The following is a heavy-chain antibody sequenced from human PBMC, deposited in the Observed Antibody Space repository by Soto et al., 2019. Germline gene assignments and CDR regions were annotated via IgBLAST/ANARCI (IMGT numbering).Heavy chain of an antibody. V-gene: IGHV3-23*01. Sequence: EVQLLESGGGLVQPGGSLRLSCAASGFTLSSYAMSWFRQAPGKGLEWVSAISGSGNRTFHADSVKGLFTISRDNSKNPHYLQMNRLRVEDTAVYYCAKEVTRGSYSNYYYGLDVWGQGTTVTIS. CDR2: ISGSGNRT. CDR1: GFTLSSYA. J-gene: IGHJ6*02. D-gene: IGHD1-26*01. CDR3: AKEVTRGSYSNYYYGLDV.